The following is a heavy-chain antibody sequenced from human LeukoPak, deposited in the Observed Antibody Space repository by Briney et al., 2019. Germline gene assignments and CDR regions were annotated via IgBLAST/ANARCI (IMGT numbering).Heavy chain of an antibody. CDR1: GYSFTSYW. CDR3: ARLTSVVVVAATHFDY. D-gene: IGHD2-15*01. J-gene: IGHJ4*02. V-gene: IGHV5-51*01. CDR2: IYPGDSDT. Sequence: GESPQISCQGSGYSFTSYWIGWVRQMPGKGLEWMGIIYPGDSDTRYSPSFQGQVTISADKSISTAYLQWSSLKASDTAMYYCARLTSVVVVAATHFDYWGQGTLVTVSS.